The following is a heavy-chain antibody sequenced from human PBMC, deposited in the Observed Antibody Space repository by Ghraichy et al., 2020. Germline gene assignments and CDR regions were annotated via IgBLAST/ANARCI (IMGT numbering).Heavy chain of an antibody. J-gene: IGHJ1*01. Sequence: GGSLRLSCAASGFTFSNYGMSWVRHAPGKGLEWVSSISGDGARTYYADSVKGRFTISRDNSKNTVFLQMNSLRDEDTAVYHCANRGSGTYYGVLWGQGTLVTVSS. CDR3: ANRGSGTYYGVL. CDR1: GFTFSNYG. CDR2: ISGDGART. D-gene: IGHD3-10*01. V-gene: IGHV3-23*01.